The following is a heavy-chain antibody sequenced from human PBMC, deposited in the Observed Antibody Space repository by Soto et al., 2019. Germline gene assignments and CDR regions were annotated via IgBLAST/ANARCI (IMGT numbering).Heavy chain of an antibody. Sequence: GASVKVSCKASGYTFTSYGISWVRQAPGQGLEWMGWISVYNGNTNYAQKLQGRVTMTTDTSTSTAYMELRSLRSDDTAVYYCARVTTTMIVVVIKGFDFWGQGTLVTGSS. CDR1: GYTFTSYG. CDR3: ARVTTTMIVVVIKGFDF. V-gene: IGHV1-18*04. CDR2: ISVYNGNT. D-gene: IGHD3-22*01. J-gene: IGHJ4*02.